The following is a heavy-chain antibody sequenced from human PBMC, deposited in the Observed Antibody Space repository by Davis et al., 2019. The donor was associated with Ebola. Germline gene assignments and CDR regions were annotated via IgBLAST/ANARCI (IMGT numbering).Heavy chain of an antibody. J-gene: IGHJ5*02. V-gene: IGHV1-46*01. CDR3: ARGYCSSTSCYTEWFDP. CDR1: GYTFTGYY. Sequence: ASVKVSCKASGYTFTGYYMHWVRQAPGQGLEWMGIINPSGGSTSYAQKFQGRVTMTRDTSTSTVYMELSSLKSEDTAVYYCARGYCSSTSCYTEWFDPWGQGTLVTVSS. D-gene: IGHD2-2*02. CDR2: INPSGGST.